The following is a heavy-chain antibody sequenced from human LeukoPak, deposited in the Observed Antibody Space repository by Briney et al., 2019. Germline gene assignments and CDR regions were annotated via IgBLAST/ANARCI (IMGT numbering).Heavy chain of an antibody. Sequence: SETLSLTCTVSGGSISSYYWSWIRQPPGKGLEWIGYIYYSGSTNYNPSPKSRVTISVDTSKNQFSLKLSSVTAADTAVYYCAREGTSWADMDVWGKGTTVTVSS. V-gene: IGHV4-59*01. CDR2: IYYSGST. D-gene: IGHD2-2*01. CDR1: GGSISSYY. J-gene: IGHJ6*03. CDR3: AREGTSWADMDV.